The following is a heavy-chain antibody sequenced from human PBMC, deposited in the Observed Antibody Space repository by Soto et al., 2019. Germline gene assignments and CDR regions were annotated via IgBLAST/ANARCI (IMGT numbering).Heavy chain of an antibody. J-gene: IGHJ4*02. CDR1: GGSISSGGYY. D-gene: IGHD2-21*02. V-gene: IGHV4-31*03. Sequence: QVQLQESGPGLVKPSQTLSLTCTVSGGSISSGGYYWSWIRQHPGKGLEWIGYNYYSGSTYYNPFPKSRVTISVDTAKNQFTLKLSSVTAADTAVYYCARRREYGGNFVFDYWGQGTLVTVSS. CDR3: ARRREYGGNFVFDY. CDR2: NYYSGST.